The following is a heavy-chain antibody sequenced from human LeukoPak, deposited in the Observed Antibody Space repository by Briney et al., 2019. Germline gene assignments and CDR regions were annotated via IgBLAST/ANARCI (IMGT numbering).Heavy chain of an antibody. CDR1: GFTFSSYG. Sequence: PGGSLRLSCAASGFTFSSYGMHWVRQAPGKGLEWVAVIWYDGSNKYYADSVKGRFTISRDNSKNTLYLQMNSLRAEDTAAYYCARAHYGSGSYSRGGGMDVWGQGTTVTVSS. D-gene: IGHD3-10*01. CDR3: ARAHYGSGSYSRGGGMDV. J-gene: IGHJ6*02. V-gene: IGHV3-33*01. CDR2: IWYDGSNK.